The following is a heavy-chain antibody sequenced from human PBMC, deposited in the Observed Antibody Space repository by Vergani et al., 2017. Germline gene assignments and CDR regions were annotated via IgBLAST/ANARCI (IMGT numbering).Heavy chain of an antibody. CDR1: GFTFSYYA. D-gene: IGHD2-8*01. Sequence: QLVESGGGWVQPGGSLRLSCAASGFTFSYYAMSWVRQAPGKGLEWVSTISGSGESTYYADSVKGRFTISRDNSKNTLFLQINSLRAEDKAIYYCAKEPKKGQYCTSGVCFYFDYWGQGTLVTVSS. CDR2: ISGSGEST. CDR3: AKEPKKGQYCTSGVCFYFDY. J-gene: IGHJ4*02. V-gene: IGHV3-23*04.